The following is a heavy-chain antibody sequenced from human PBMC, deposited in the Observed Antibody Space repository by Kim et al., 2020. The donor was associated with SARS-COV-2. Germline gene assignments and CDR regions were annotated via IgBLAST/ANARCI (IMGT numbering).Heavy chain of an antibody. CDR3: ARHFVAVAGRVNWFDP. Sequence: GESLKISCKGSGYSFTSYWIGWVRQMPGKGLEWMGIIYPGDSDTRYSPSFQAQATISADKSISTAYLQWSSLKASDTAMYYCARHFVAVAGRVNWFDPWGQGTLVTVSS. V-gene: IGHV5-51*01. J-gene: IGHJ5*02. D-gene: IGHD6-13*01. CDR1: GYSFTSYW. CDR2: IYPGDSDT.